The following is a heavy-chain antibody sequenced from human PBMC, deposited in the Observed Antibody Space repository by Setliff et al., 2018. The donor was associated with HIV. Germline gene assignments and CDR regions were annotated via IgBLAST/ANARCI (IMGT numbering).Heavy chain of an antibody. CDR1: GGSISSSDHY. Sequence: SETLSLTCTVSGGSISSSDHYWGWIRQPPGKGLEWIGSIYHSGFTYHNPSLKSRVTISVDTSKNHFSLKLSSVTAADTAVYYCASLSSGSDWYFDLWGRGTLVTVSS. V-gene: IGHV4-39*07. J-gene: IGHJ2*01. D-gene: IGHD3-22*01. CDR2: IYHSGFT. CDR3: ASLSSGSDWYFDL.